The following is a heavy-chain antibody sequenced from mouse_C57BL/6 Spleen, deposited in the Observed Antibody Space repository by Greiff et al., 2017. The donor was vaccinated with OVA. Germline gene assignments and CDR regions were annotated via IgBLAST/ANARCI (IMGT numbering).Heavy chain of an antibody. CDR1: GYTFTSYD. CDR3: ARPAYYSNYVFAY. Sequence: QVHVKQSGPELVKPGASVKLSCKASGYTFTSYDINWVKQRPGQGLEWIGWIYPRDGSTKYNEKFKGKATLTVDTSSSTAYMELHSLTSEDSAVYFCARPAYYSNYVFAYWGQGTLVTVSA. J-gene: IGHJ3*01. D-gene: IGHD2-5*01. V-gene: IGHV1-85*01. CDR2: IYPRDGST.